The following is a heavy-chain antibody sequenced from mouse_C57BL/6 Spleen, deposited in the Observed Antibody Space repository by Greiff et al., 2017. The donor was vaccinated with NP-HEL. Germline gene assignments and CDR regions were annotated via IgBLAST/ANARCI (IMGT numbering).Heavy chain of an antibody. CDR1: GFSLTSYG. V-gene: IGHV2-6-1*01. CDR2: IWSDGST. CDR3: ARHESSGYVDYYAMDY. Sequence: QVQLKESGPGLVAPSQSLSITCTVSGFSLTSYGVHWVRQPPGKGLEWLVVIWSDGSTTYNSALKSRLSISKDNSKSQVFLKMNSLQTDDTAMYYCARHESSGYVDYYAMDYWGQGTSVTVSS. D-gene: IGHD3-2*02. J-gene: IGHJ4*01.